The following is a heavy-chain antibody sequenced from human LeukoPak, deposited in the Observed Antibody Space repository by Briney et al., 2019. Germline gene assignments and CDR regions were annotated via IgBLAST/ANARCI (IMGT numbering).Heavy chain of an antibody. CDR3: ARISLGAIWGYYYGMDV. J-gene: IGHJ6*02. CDR1: GGTFSSYS. Sequence: SVTVSCTASGGTFSSYSISWVRQAPGQGLEWMGGIIPIFDTADYAQKFQGRVTITADEFTSTAYMELSSLRSEDTAVFYCARISLGAIWGYYYGMDVWGQGTTVTVSS. CDR2: IIPIFDTA. V-gene: IGHV1-69*13. D-gene: IGHD1-26*01.